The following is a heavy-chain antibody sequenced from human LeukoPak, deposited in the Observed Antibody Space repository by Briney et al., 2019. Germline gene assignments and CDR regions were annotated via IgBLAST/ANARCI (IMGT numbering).Heavy chain of an antibody. CDR1: GFSFSNVW. CDR3: TTDSRFKGSSWSPFGF. J-gene: IGHJ4*02. CDR2: VKSKTDGETT. V-gene: IGHV3-15*01. D-gene: IGHD6-13*01. Sequence: GVSLRLSCAASGFSFSNVWMSWVRQAPGKGLEWVGRVKSKTDGETTDYAAPVKGRFTISRDDSKNMLYLQMNSLKTEDTAVYYCTTDSRFKGSSWSPFGFWGQGTLVTDSS.